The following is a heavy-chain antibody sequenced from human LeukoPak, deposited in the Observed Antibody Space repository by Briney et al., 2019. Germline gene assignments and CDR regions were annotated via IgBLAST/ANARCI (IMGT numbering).Heavy chain of an antibody. D-gene: IGHD5-12*01. CDR1: GFTFSSYG. CDR3: AGSGYEPRDYYYMDV. J-gene: IGHJ6*03. V-gene: IGHV3-30*02. Sequence: GGSLRLSCAASGFTFSSYGMHWVRQAPGKGLEGVAFIRYDGSNKYYADSVKGRFTISRDNSKNTLYLQMNSLRAEDTAVYYCAGSGYEPRDYYYMDVWGKGTTVTVSS. CDR2: IRYDGSNK.